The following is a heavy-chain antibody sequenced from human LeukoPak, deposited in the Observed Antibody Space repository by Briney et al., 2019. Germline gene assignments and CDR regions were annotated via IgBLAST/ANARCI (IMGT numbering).Heavy chain of an antibody. CDR2: ISSGGRTI. J-gene: IGHJ4*02. D-gene: IGHD5-24*01. Sequence: QTGGSLRLSCTASGMTFSIYEMNWVRQAPGKGLEWISYISSGGRTIFYADSVKGRFTISRDNAKKSLYLQMGSLRAEDTAFYYCATTSRDVMDYYFAHWGQGTLVTVSS. CDR1: GMTFSIYE. CDR3: ATTSRDVMDYYFAH. V-gene: IGHV3-48*03.